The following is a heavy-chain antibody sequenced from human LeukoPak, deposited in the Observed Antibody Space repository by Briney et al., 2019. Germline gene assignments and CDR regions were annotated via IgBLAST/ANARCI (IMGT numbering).Heavy chain of an antibody. J-gene: IGHJ4*02. Sequence: GGSLRLSCAASGFTFSSYSMNWVRQAPGKGLEWVSSISSSSSYIYYADSVKGRFTISRDNAKNSLYLQMNSLRAEDTAVYYCAKDPVVVPAAIDYWGQGTLVTVSS. D-gene: IGHD2-2*01. CDR3: AKDPVVVPAAIDY. V-gene: IGHV3-21*04. CDR1: GFTFSSYS. CDR2: ISSSSSYI.